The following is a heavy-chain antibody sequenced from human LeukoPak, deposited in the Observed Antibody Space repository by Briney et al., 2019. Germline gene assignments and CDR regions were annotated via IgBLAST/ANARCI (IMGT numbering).Heavy chain of an antibody. CDR3: AREWWGYDVLTGDNWFDP. V-gene: IGHV1-18*01. J-gene: IGHJ5*02. CDR2: ISTYNGDT. Sequence: ASVKVSCKASGYTFTTYGISWVRQAPGQGLEWMGWISTYNGDTNYAQKLQGRVTMTTDTSTSTAYMELRSLRSDDTAVYYCAREWWGYDVLTGDNWFDPWGQGTLVTVSS. D-gene: IGHD3-9*01. CDR1: GYTFTTYG.